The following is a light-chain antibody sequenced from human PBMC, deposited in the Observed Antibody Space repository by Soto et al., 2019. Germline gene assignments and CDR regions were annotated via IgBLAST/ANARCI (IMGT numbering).Light chain of an antibody. Sequence: SVLTQSPGSLSFSPWERATLSCRSSQSVSSSFLAWYQQKPGQAPRLLIYGASSRATGIPDRFSGSGSGTDFTLTISRLEPEDFAVYYCHQYGSSPATFGQGTKVDIK. CDR1: QSVSSSF. CDR2: GAS. J-gene: IGKJ1*01. V-gene: IGKV3-20*01. CDR3: HQYGSSPAT.